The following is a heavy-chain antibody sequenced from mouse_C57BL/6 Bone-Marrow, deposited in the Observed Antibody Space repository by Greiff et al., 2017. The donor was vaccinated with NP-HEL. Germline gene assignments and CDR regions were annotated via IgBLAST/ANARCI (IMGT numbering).Heavy chain of an antibody. V-gene: IGHV1-74*01. CDR2: IHPSDSDT. Sequence: VQLQQPGAELVKPGASVKVSCKASGYTFTSYWMHWVKQRPGQGLEWIGRIHPSDSDTNYNQKFKGKATLTVDKSSSTAYMQLSSLTSEDSAVYYCAMGITTVVAHYYAMDYWGQGTSVTVSS. J-gene: IGHJ4*01. D-gene: IGHD1-1*01. CDR1: GYTFTSYW. CDR3: AMGITTVVAHYYAMDY.